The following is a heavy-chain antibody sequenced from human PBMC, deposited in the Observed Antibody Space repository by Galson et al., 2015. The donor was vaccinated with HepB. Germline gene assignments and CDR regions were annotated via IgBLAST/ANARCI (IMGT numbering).Heavy chain of an antibody. CDR3: ARVGGYGRPYYYYGMDV. Sequence: SVKVSCKASGYTFTSYGISWVRQAPGQGLEWMGWISAYNSNTNYAQKLRGRVTMTTDTSTSTAYMGLRSLRSDDTAVYYCARVGGYGRPYYYYGMDVWGQGTTVTVSS. CDR2: ISAYNSNT. J-gene: IGHJ6*02. CDR1: GYTFTSYG. V-gene: IGHV1-18*01. D-gene: IGHD3-16*01.